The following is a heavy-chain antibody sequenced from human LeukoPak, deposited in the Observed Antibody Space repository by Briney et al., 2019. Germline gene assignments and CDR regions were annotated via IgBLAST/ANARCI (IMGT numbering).Heavy chain of an antibody. D-gene: IGHD2/OR15-2a*01. V-gene: IGHV1-2*02. CDR1: GYTFTGYY. J-gene: IGHJ5*02. CDR3: ARDRNSPPPNWFDP. CDR2: INPNSGGT. Sequence: ASVKVSCKASGYTFTGYYMHWVRQAPGQGLEWMGWINPNSGGTNYAQKFQGRVTMTRDTSISAAYMELSRLRSDDTAVYCCARDRNSPPPNWFDPWGQGTLVTVSS.